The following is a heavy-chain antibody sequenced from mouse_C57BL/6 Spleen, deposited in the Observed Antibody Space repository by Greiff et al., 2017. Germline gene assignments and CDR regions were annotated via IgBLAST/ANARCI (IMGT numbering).Heavy chain of an antibody. V-gene: IGHV5-4*01. CDR2: ISDGGSYT. D-gene: IGHD3-2*02. CDR1: GFTFSSYA. Sequence: EVQLVESGGGLVKPGGSLKLSCAASGFTFSSYAMSWVRQTPEKRLEWVATISDGGSYTYYPDNVKGRFTISRDNAKNNLYLQMSHLKSEDTAMYYCARGGAQAFFAYWGQGTLVTVSA. J-gene: IGHJ3*01. CDR3: ARGGAQAFFAY.